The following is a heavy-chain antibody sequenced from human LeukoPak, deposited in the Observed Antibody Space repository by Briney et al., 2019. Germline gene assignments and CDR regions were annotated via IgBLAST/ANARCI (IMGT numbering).Heavy chain of an antibody. CDR2: ISYDGSNK. CDR1: GFTFSSYA. CDR3: ARVTGSSSADDY. J-gene: IGHJ4*02. D-gene: IGHD6-6*01. V-gene: IGHV3-30-3*01. Sequence: GGSLRLSCAASGFTFSSYAMHWVRQAPGKGLEWVAVISYDGSNKYYADSVKGRFTISRDNSKNTLYLQMNSLRAEDTSVYYCARVTGSSSADDYWGQGTLVTVSS.